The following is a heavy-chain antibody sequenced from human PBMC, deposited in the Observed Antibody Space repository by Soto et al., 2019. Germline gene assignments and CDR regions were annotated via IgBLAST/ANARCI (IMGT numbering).Heavy chain of an antibody. CDR3: ARGYCSGGSCYWFDP. CDR2: IIPIFGTA. V-gene: IGHV1-69*13. Sequence: VKVSCKASGGTFSSYAISWVRQAPGQGLEWMGGIIPIFGTANYAQKFQGRVTITADESTSTAYMELSSLRSEDTAVYYCARGYCSGGSCYWFDPWGQGTLVTVSS. J-gene: IGHJ5*02. D-gene: IGHD2-15*01. CDR1: GGTFSSYA.